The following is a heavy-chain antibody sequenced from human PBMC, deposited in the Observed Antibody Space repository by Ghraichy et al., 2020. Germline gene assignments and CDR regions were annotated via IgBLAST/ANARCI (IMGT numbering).Heavy chain of an antibody. V-gene: IGHV1-24*01. D-gene: IGHD2-2*01. CDR3: ATLAAYCSSTSCYSYNWFDP. Sequence: ASVKVSCKVSGYTLTELSMHWVRQAPGKGLEWMGGFDPEDGETIYAQKFQGRVTMTEDTSTDTAYMELSSLRSEDTAVYYCATLAAYCSSTSCYSYNWFDPWGQGTLVTVSS. J-gene: IGHJ5*02. CDR1: GYTLTELS. CDR2: FDPEDGET.